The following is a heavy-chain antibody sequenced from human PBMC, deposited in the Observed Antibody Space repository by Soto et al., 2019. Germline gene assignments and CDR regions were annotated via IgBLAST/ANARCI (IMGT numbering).Heavy chain of an antibody. D-gene: IGHD3-10*01. Sequence: GASVKVSCKASGYTFTSYGISWVRQAPGQGLEWMGWISAYNGNTNNAQKLQGRVTMTTDTSTSTAYMELRSLKSDDTAVYYCARDRPYGSGSYYNDRITLFDYWGQGTLVTVSS. CDR2: ISAYNGNT. CDR1: GYTFTSYG. J-gene: IGHJ4*02. V-gene: IGHV1-18*01. CDR3: ARDRPYGSGSYYNDRITLFDY.